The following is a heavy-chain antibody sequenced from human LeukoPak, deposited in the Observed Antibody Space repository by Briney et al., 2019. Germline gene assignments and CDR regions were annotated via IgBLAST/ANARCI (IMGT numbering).Heavy chain of an antibody. V-gene: IGHV3-11*04. CDR1: GFTFSDSF. Sequence: PGGSLRLSCAASGFTFSDSFMSWIRQAPGKGLQCISYISGSGNTINYADSVKGRFTISRDNAKNSLYLQMNSLRVEDTAVYYCARDKIVGATYFDYWGQGTLVTVSS. CDR3: ARDKIVGATYFDY. CDR2: ISGSGNTI. J-gene: IGHJ4*02. D-gene: IGHD1-26*01.